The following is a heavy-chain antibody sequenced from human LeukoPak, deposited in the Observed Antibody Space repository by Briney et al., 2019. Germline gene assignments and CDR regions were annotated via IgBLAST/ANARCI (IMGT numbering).Heavy chain of an antibody. CDR2: TYYRSKWYN. D-gene: IGHD6-19*01. V-gene: IGHV6-1*01. CDR3: ARDGKSSGWYYFDY. CDR1: GASVSINSSA. J-gene: IGHJ4*02. Sequence: SQTLTLTCAIPGASVSINSSAWNWIRQSTARGLEWLGRTYYRSKWYNDYAVSVKSRITINPDTSKNQFSLQLNSVTPEDTAVYYCARDGKSSGWYYFDYWGQGTLVTVSS.